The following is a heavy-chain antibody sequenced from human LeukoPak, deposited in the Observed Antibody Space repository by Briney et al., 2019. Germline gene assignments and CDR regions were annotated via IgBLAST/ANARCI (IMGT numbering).Heavy chain of an antibody. CDR2: ISSGGSDK. D-gene: IGHD6-13*01. CDR1: GFTFSSYA. CDR3: AKEVTIPAAGRKDYYYYGLDV. J-gene: IGHJ6*02. V-gene: IGHV3-30*18. Sequence: GGSLRLSCAASGFTFSSYAMSWVRQAPGKGLEWVAVISSGGSDKYHAGSVKGRFTISRDNSKNTLYLQMDSLRAEDTAVYYCAKEVTIPAAGRKDYYYYGLDVWGQGTTVTVSS.